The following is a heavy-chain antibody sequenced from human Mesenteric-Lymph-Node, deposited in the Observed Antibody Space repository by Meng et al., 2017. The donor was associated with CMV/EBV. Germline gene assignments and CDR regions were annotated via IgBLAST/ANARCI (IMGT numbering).Heavy chain of an antibody. CDR1: GFTVSSNH. CDR2: IRYDGSNK. CDR3: AKEEQLFDADRIRYSNYDPYFDY. Sequence: GGSLRLSCAASGFTVSSNHMSWVRQAPGKGLEWVAFIRYDGSNKYYADSVKGRFTISRDNSKNTLYLQMNSLRAEDTAVYYCAKEEQLFDADRIRYSNYDPYFDYWGQGTLVTVSS. V-gene: IGHV3-30*02. D-gene: IGHD4-11*01. J-gene: IGHJ4*02.